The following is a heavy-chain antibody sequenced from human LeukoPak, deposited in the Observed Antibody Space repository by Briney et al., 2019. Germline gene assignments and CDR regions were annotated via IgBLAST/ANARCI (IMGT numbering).Heavy chain of an antibody. CDR2: IDPSDSYT. CDR3: ASTYYYDSSGYCYFDY. J-gene: IGHJ4*02. CDR1: GYSFTSYW. D-gene: IGHD3-22*01. Sequence: GESLRISCKGSGYSFTSYWISWVRQMPGKGLEWMGRIDPSDSYTNYSPSFQGHVTISADKSISTAYLQWSSLKASDTAMYYCASTYYYDSSGYCYFDYWGQGTLVTVSS. V-gene: IGHV5-10-1*01.